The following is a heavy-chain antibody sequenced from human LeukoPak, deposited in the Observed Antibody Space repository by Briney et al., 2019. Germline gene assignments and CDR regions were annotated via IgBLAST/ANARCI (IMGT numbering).Heavy chain of an antibody. CDR2: IYHSGSH. CDR3: AREAGRAFDI. V-gene: IGHV4-30-2*01. Sequence: SETLSLTCAVPGGSISSGGYSWSWNRQPPGEGLEWIGYIYHSGSHYYNPSLKSRVTISVDRYKNQFSLKLSSVTAADTAVYYCAREAGRAFDIWGQGTMVTVSS. J-gene: IGHJ3*02. CDR1: GGSISSGGYS.